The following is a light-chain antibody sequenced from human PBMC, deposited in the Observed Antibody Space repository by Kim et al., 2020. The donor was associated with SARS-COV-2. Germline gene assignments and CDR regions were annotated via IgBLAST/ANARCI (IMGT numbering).Light chain of an antibody. Sequence: ETVLTQSPAILSLSLGERATLSCRASQSVGSYLAWYQHKHGQAPRHLIFDASSRAPGIPPKFSGSGSRTDFTLTINILAPEDFAVYYDQHLGSWPLTFDEGNKVDIK. V-gene: IGKV3-11*01. CDR3: QHLGSWPLT. J-gene: IGKJ4*01. CDR1: QSVGSY. CDR2: DAS.